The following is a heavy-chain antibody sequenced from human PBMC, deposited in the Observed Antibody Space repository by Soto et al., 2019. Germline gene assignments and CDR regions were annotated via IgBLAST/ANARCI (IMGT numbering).Heavy chain of an antibody. CDR3: ARLGYCRNTDCGPVGP. CDR2: MYYSGTT. Sequence: QVQLQESGPGLVKLSQTLSLTCTVSGASISSGGYYWSWIRQHPGKGLEWIGYMYYSGTTYYNPSSKCRVTMSLDTAKNQFPLKLSSVTAADTAVYYCARLGYCRNTDCGPVGPWGQGILATVSS. V-gene: IGHV4-31*03. CDR1: GASISSGGYY. J-gene: IGHJ5*02. D-gene: IGHD2-15*01.